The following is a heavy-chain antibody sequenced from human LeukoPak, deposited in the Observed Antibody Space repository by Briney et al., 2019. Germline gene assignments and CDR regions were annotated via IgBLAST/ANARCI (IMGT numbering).Heavy chain of an antibody. CDR3: ARWSDYDFWSGYHSDY. D-gene: IGHD3-3*01. V-gene: IGHV1-18*01. J-gene: IGHJ4*02. CDR1: GYTFTSYG. Sequence: ASVKVSCKASGYTFTSYGISWVRQAPGQGLEWMGWISAYNGNTNYAQKLQGRVTMTTDTSTSTAYMELRSLRSDDTAVYYCARWSDYDFWSGYHSDYWGQGTLVTVSS. CDR2: ISAYNGNT.